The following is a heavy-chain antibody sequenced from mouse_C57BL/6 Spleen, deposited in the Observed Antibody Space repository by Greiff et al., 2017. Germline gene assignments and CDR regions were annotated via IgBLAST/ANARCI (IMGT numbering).Heavy chain of an antibody. V-gene: IGHV1-80*01. CDR3: TAQAPFAY. D-gene: IGHD3-2*02. CDR2: IYPGDGDT. CDR1: GYAFSSYW. Sequence: QVQLKQSGAELVKPGASVKISCKASGYAFSSYWMNWVKQRPGKGLEWIGQIYPGDGDTNYNGKFKGKATLTADKSSSTAYMQLSSLTSEDSAVYYCTAQAPFAYWGQGTLVTVSA. J-gene: IGHJ3*01.